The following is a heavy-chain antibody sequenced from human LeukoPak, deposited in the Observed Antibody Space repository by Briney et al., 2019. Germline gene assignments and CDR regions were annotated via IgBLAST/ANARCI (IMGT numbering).Heavy chain of an antibody. CDR1: GFTFSDYY. V-gene: IGHV3-11*03. CDR3: ASSGYYQKIDY. Sequence: PGGSLRLSCAASGFTFSDYYMSWTRQAPGKGLEWVSYISSSSSYTNYADSVKGRFTISRDNAKNSLYLQMNSLRAEDTAVYYRASSGYYQKIDYWGQGTLVTVSS. D-gene: IGHD3-22*01. CDR2: ISSSSSYT. J-gene: IGHJ4*02.